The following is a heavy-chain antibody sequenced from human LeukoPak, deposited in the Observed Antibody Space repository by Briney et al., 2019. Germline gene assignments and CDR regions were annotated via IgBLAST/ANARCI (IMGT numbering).Heavy chain of an antibody. D-gene: IGHD2-21*02. V-gene: IGHV1-69*13. CDR2: IIPIFGTA. Sequence: SVKVSCKASGGTFSSYAISWVRQAPGQGLEWMGGIIPIFGTANYAQKFQGRVTITADESTSTAYMELSSLRSEDTAVYYCATTQPYCGGDCYFDYWGQGTLVTVSS. J-gene: IGHJ4*02. CDR1: GGTFSSYA. CDR3: ATTQPYCGGDCYFDY.